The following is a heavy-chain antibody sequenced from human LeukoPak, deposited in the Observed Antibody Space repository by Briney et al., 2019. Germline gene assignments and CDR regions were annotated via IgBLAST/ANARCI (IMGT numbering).Heavy chain of an antibody. CDR3: AKSLRSDNSGYHDY. V-gene: IGHV3-30*18. Sequence: GGSLRLSCAASGFTFSDYGMHWVRQAPGKGLEWVAVVSYDASNQYYADSVKGRFTISRDSSKNTLYLQMNILRPEDTAVYYCAKSLRSDNSGYHDYWGQGTLVTVSS. D-gene: IGHD3-22*01. CDR2: VSYDASNQ. J-gene: IGHJ4*02. CDR1: GFTFSDYG.